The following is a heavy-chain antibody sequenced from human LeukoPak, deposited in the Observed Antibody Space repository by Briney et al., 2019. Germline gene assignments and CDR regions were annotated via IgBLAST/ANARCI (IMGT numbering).Heavy chain of an antibody. D-gene: IGHD4-17*01. CDR3: ARDYADYGDYVVY. CDR2: ISGSGGST. Sequence: PGGTLRLSCAASGFTFSSYGMSWVRQAPGKGLEWVSAISGSGGSTYYADSVKGRFTISRDNSKNTLYLQMNSLRAEDTAVYYCARDYADYGDYVVYWGQGTLVTVSS. CDR1: GFTFSSYG. V-gene: IGHV3-23*01. J-gene: IGHJ4*02.